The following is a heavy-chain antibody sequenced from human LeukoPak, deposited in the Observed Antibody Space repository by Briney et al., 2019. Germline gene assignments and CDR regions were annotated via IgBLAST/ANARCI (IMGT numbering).Heavy chain of an antibody. J-gene: IGHJ5*02. CDR2: IYTSGST. CDR1: GGSISSYY. Sequence: PSETLSLTCTVSGGSISSYYWSWIRQPVGKGLEWIGRIYTSGSTNYNPSLKSRVTMSVDTSKNQFSLKLSSVTAADTAVYYCARDSTDYCSSTSCSKMNNWFDPWGQGTLVTVSS. D-gene: IGHD2-2*01. CDR3: ARDSTDYCSSTSCSKMNNWFDP. V-gene: IGHV4-4*07.